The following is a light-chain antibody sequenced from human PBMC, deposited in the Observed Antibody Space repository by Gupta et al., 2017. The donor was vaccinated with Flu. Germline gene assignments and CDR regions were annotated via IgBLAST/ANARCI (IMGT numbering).Light chain of an antibody. Sequence: EIVLMQSPGTLSLSPGERATLSCRASQRVSSSSLAWYQQKPGQAPRLVIYGGSTRATGVPDRFSGSGSGTDFALTISRLEPEDFAVYYCQYDGSSPYSFGQGTKVEIK. J-gene: IGKJ2*03. CDR2: GGS. V-gene: IGKV3-20*01. CDR1: QRVSSSS. CDR3: QYDGSSPYS.